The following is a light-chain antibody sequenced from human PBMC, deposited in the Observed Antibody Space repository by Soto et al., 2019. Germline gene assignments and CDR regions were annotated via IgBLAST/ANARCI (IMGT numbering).Light chain of an antibody. J-gene: IGKJ1*01. Sequence: EIVLTQSPATLSLSPGERATLSCRASQSVSSYLAWYQQKPGQAPRLLIYDASNRATGIPARLRGSGSGTDFTLTISSLEPEDLAVYYCQQRSSWPPTFGQGTKVYIK. CDR2: DAS. V-gene: IGKV3-11*01. CDR3: QQRSSWPPT. CDR1: QSVSSY.